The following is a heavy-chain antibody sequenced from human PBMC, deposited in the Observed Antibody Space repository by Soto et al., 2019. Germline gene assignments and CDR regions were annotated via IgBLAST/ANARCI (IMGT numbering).Heavy chain of an antibody. V-gene: IGHV1-46*01. J-gene: IGHJ6*02. CDR3: ARDLGWELPPNYYYYYGMDV. D-gene: IGHD1-26*01. Sequence: GASVKVSCKASGYTFTSYYMHWVRQAPGQGLEWMGIINPSGGSTSYAQKFQGRVTMTRDTSTSTVYMELSSLRSEDTAVYYCARDLGWELPPNYYYYYGMDVWGQGTTVTVSS. CDR1: GYTFTSYY. CDR2: INPSGGST.